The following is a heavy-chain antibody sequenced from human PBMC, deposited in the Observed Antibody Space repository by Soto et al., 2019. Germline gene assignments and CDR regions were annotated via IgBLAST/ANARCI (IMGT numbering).Heavy chain of an antibody. V-gene: IGHV5-51*01. CDR2: IYPGDSDT. CDR3: ARGYCTTTTCDPWFDP. Sequence: GESLKISCTGVGYSFTSYWIGWVRQMPGKGLEWMGIIYPGDSDTRYSPSFQGQVTISADKSITTAYLQWSSLKASDTATYYCARGYCTTTTCDPWFDPWGQGTLVTVSS. D-gene: IGHD2-2*01. J-gene: IGHJ5*02. CDR1: GYSFTSYW.